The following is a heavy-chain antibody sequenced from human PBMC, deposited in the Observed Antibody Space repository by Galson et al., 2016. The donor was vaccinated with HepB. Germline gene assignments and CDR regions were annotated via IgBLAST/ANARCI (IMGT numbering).Heavy chain of an antibody. J-gene: IGHJ2*01. D-gene: IGHD2-2*01. CDR3: ARDNSHCGRTSCIPTYRYFDL. CDR1: GIGFSTFS. V-gene: IGHV3-21*01. CDR2: ISSNGDFI. Sequence: SLRLSCAASGIGFSTFSMNWVRQAPGQGLEWLSSISSNGDFINYADSVKGRFTISRDNADNSLFLHMSSLRAEDTAIYYCARDNSHCGRTSCIPTYRYFDLWGRGTLVTVSS.